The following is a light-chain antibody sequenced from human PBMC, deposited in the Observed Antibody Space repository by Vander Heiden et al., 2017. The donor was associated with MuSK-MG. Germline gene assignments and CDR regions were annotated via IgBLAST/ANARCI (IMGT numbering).Light chain of an antibody. CDR2: AAS. CDR1: QSVSNY. J-gene: IGKJ4*01. V-gene: IGKV1-39*01. Sequence: DIQMTQYPSSLSASVGDRVTINCRASQSVSNYLNWYQQKPGKAPNLLINAASSLQSGVPSRFSGSGSGTDFTLTISSLQPEDFATYYCQQSYSLTFGGGTKVEIK. CDR3: QQSYSLT.